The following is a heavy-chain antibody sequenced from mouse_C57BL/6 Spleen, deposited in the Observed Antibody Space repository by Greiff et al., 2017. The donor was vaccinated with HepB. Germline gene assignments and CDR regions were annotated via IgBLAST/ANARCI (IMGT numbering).Heavy chain of an antibody. V-gene: IGHV3-6*01. J-gene: IGHJ1*03. CDR2: ISYDGSN. CDR3: ARDYGSSYNCWYFDV. CDR1: GYSITSGYY. Sequence: EVKLLESGPGLVKPSQSLSLTCSVTGYSITSGYYWNWIRQFPGNKLEWMGYISYDGSNNYNPSLKNRISITRDTSKNQFFLKLNSVTTEDTATYYCARDYGSSYNCWYFDVWGTGTTVTVSS. D-gene: IGHD1-1*01.